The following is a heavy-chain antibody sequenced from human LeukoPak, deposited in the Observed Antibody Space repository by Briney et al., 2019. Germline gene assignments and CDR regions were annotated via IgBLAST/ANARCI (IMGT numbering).Heavy chain of an antibody. CDR2: MNQDGSEK. D-gene: IGHD3-16*02. J-gene: IGHJ4*02. Sequence: GGSLRLSCAASGFTFSTYWMSWVRQAPGKGLEWVANMNQDGSEKYYVDSVKGRFTVSRDNARNSLYLQMNSLRAEDTAVYYCARGAGSFRPYWGQGTLVTVSS. CDR3: ARGAGSFRPY. V-gene: IGHV3-7*04. CDR1: GFTFSTYW.